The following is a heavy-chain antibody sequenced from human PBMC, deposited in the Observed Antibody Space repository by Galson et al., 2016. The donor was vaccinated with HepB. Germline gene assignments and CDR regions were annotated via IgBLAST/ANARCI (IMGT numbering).Heavy chain of an antibody. V-gene: IGHV1-3*01. J-gene: IGHJ6*02. CDR3: ARVSGAMHYYGLDV. Sequence: SVKVSCKASGHTFTNYALHWVRQAPGQRLEWMGWINAGSGDTKYSQKFQGRVTFTWDPSTSTAYMELSSLTSEDTAVFYCARVSGAMHYYGLDVWGQGTTVTVSS. CDR1: GHTFTNYA. D-gene: IGHD4/OR15-4a*01. CDR2: INAGSGDT.